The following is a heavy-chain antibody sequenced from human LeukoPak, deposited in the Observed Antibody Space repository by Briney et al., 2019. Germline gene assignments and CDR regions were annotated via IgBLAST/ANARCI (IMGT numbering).Heavy chain of an antibody. CDR3: ARVVAVTGTPVFYMDV. CDR2: INPNSGGT. D-gene: IGHD6-19*01. V-gene: IGHV1-2*02. Sequence: ASVKVSCKASGYMFTGYFMHWVRQAPGQGLEWMGWINPNSGGTNYAQKFQGRVTMTRDTSISTAYMDLNRVSSDATAVYYCARVVAVTGTPVFYMDVWGKGTTVTVSS. J-gene: IGHJ6*03. CDR1: GYMFTGYF.